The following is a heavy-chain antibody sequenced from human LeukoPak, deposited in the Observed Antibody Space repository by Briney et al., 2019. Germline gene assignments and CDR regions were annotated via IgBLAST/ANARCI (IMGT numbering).Heavy chain of an antibody. J-gene: IGHJ4*02. CDR3: ARERYGGNSAYYFDY. D-gene: IGHD4-23*01. CDR2: INWNGGST. CDR1: GFTFSSYA. V-gene: IGHV3-20*04. Sequence: PGGSLRLSCAASGFTFSSYAMSWVRQAPGKGLEWVSGINWNGGSTGYADSVKGRFTISRDNAKNSLYLQMNSLRAEDTALYYCARERYGGNSAYYFDYWGQGTLVTVSS.